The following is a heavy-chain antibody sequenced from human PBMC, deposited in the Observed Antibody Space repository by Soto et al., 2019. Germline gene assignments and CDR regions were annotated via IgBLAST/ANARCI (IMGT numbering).Heavy chain of an antibody. CDR2: MNPNSGNK. V-gene: IGHV1-8*01. Sequence: QVQLVQSGAEVKKPGASVKVSCKASGYTFTSYDINWVRQATGQGLEWMGWMNPNSGNKGYAQKFQGRVTMTGNTSVSKAYMELNSLRSEDTAVYYCARGRVIGVRYYYYGMDVWGQGTTVTVSS. D-gene: IGHD7-27*01. CDR3: ARGRVIGVRYYYYGMDV. J-gene: IGHJ6*02. CDR1: GYTFTSYD.